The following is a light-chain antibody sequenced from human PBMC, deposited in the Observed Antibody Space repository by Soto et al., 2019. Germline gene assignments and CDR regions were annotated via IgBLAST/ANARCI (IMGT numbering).Light chain of an antibody. J-gene: IGKJ1*01. CDR1: QSVSSY. Sequence: EIVLTQSPATLSLSPGERATLSCRASQSVSSYLAWYQQKPGQAPRLLIYDASTRATGIADRFSASGSGTDFTLTISSLQSEDFAVYYCQQYSNWPRTFGQGTKVDIK. CDR3: QQYSNWPRT. CDR2: DAS. V-gene: IGKV3-11*01.